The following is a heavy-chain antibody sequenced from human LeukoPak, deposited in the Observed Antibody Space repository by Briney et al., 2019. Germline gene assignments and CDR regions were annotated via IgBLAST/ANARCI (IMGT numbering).Heavy chain of an antibody. Sequence: SETLSLTCTVSGGSISSYYWSWIRQPPGKGLEWIGYIYTSGSTNYNPSLKSRVTISVDTSKTQFSLKLSSVTAADTAVYHCARQGQWLYPNWFDPWGQGTLVTVSS. V-gene: IGHV4-4*09. CDR2: IYTSGST. CDR1: GGSISSYY. D-gene: IGHD6-19*01. CDR3: ARQGQWLYPNWFDP. J-gene: IGHJ5*02.